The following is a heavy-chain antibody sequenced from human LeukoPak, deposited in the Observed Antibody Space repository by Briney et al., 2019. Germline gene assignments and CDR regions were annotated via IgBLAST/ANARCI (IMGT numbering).Heavy chain of an antibody. Sequence: SETLSLTCTISGGSISSDNYYWSWIRQPPGKGLEWTGKIHHTGTTDYNPSLKSRVTISVDTSKNQFSLNVNSVTAADTAVYYCAKDTHLDYWGQGTLVTVSS. V-gene: IGHV4-39*01. CDR2: IHHTGTT. CDR3: AKDTHLDY. CDR1: GGSISSDNYY. J-gene: IGHJ4*02.